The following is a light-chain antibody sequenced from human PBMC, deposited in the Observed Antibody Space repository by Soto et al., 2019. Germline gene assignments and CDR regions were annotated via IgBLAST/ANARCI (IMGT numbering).Light chain of an antibody. CDR3: QSSDSSLSRRWV. V-gene: IGLV1-40*01. CDR1: SSNIGAGYP. CDR2: G. Sequence: QSALTQPPSVSGALGQRVTISCTGSSSNIGAGYPVHWYQQLPGTAPKLLVAGNRPSGVPDRFSVSKSGASASLAITGLQAEDEADYYCQSSDSSLSRRWVFGGGTKLTVL. J-gene: IGLJ3*02.